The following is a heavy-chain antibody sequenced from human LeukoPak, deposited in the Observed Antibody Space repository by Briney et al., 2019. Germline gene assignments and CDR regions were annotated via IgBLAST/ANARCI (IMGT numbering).Heavy chain of an antibody. J-gene: IGHJ4*02. CDR3: ARDVGPTGCD. CDR2: IKQDGSEK. CDR1: GFTFSSYS. D-gene: IGHD2-15*01. Sequence: GGSLRLSCAASGFTFSSYSMNWVRQAPGKGLEWVANIKQDGSEKYYVDSVKGRFTISRDNAKNSLYLQMNSLRAEDTAVYYCARDVGPTGCDWGQGTLVTVSS. V-gene: IGHV3-7*03.